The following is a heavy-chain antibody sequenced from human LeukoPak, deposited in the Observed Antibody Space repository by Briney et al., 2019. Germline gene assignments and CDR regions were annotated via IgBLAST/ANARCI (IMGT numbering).Heavy chain of an antibody. Sequence: SGGSLRLSCAASGFTFSSYGMHWVRQAPGKGLEWVAVISYDGSNKCYADSVKGRFTISRDNSKNTLYLQMNSLRAEDTAVYYCAKAAGNGEYYYYYYMDVWGKGTTVTVSS. CDR3: AKAAGNGEYYYYYYMDV. V-gene: IGHV3-30*18. CDR2: ISYDGSNK. J-gene: IGHJ6*03. CDR1: GFTFSSYG. D-gene: IGHD6-13*01.